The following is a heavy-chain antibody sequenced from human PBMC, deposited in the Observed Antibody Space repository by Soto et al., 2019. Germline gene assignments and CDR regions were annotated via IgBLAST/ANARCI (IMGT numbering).Heavy chain of an antibody. J-gene: IGHJ6*03. CDR1: GGSTSSGGYY. V-gene: IGHV4-31*03. CDR2: IYYSGST. D-gene: IGHD4-17*01. CDR3: ARSPSRFFVGGDRKAYMDV. Sequence: QVQLQESGPGLVKPSQTLSLTCTVSGGSTSSGGYYWSWIRQHPGKGLEWIGYIYYSGSTYYNPSLKSRVTISVDTSKNQFSLKLSSVTAADTAVYYCARSPSRFFVGGDRKAYMDVWGKGTTVTVSS.